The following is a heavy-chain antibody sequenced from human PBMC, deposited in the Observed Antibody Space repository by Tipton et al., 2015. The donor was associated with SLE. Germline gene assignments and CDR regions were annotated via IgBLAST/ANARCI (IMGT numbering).Heavy chain of an antibody. J-gene: IGHJ6*03. CDR3: AKLFGSAYWYYMDV. D-gene: IGHD6-25*01. Sequence: TLSLTCRVSGDSVSGKYWGWIRQPPGRGLEWIAYIYTSGSTSYNPSLKSRAIISLDTSKNQFSLKLSSVTAADTAIYYCAKLFGSAYWYYMDVWGKGTTVTVS. CDR1: GDSVSGKY. CDR2: IYTSGST. V-gene: IGHV4-4*08.